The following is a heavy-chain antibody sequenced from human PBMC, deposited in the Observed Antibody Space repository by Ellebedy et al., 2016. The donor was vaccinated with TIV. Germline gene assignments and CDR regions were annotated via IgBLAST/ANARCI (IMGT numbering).Heavy chain of an antibody. CDR3: ARGTSCSN. Sequence: GESLKISCAASGFTFSSYSMNWVRQAPGKGLEWVSSISSSSSYIYYADSVKGRFTISRDNAKNSLHLQMNSLRVEDTAVYYCARGTSCSNWGQGTLVTVSS. CDR1: GFTFSSYS. CDR2: ISSSSSYI. V-gene: IGHV3-21*01. J-gene: IGHJ4*02. D-gene: IGHD2-2*01.